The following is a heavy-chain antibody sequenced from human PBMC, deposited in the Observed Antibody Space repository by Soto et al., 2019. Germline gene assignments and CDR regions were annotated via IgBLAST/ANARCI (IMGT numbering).Heavy chain of an antibody. CDR2: IYWDDDK. V-gene: IGHV2-5*02. J-gene: IGHJ4*02. Sequence: QITLKESGPTLVKPTQTLTLTCTFSGFSLSTSGVGVGWIRQPPGKALEWLALIYWDDDKRYSPSLKSRLTITKDTSENQVVLTMTNMDPVDTATYYCANDSSGYLGFDSWGQGTLVTVSS. D-gene: IGHD3-22*01. CDR1: GFSLSTSGVG. CDR3: ANDSSGYLGFDS.